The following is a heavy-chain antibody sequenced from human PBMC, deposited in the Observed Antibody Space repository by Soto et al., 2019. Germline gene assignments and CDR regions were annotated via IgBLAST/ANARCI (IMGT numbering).Heavy chain of an antibody. Sequence: ASVKVSCKASGYSFTNNDVSWVRQATGQGLEWMGWMNPGSGDTGYAQRFQGRVTMTRDISIATAYMELSSLRSDDTAIYYCARMETFGSLNWFDPWGQGTLVTVSS. CDR3: ARMETFGSLNWFDP. D-gene: IGHD3-16*01. V-gene: IGHV1-8*01. CDR1: GYSFTNND. J-gene: IGHJ5*02. CDR2: MNPGSGDT.